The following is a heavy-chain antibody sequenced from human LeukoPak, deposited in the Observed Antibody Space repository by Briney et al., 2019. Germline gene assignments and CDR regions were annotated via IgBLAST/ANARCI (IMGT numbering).Heavy chain of an antibody. J-gene: IGHJ3*02. D-gene: IGHD5-18*01. V-gene: IGHV4-59*08. CDR2: IYYSGGT. CDR1: RGSLSSYY. Sequence: SETLSLTCTISRGSLSSYYWSWIRQSPGKGPEWIGYIYYSGGTNHNPSLESRVTISVDRSTNQFSLKVRSVTAADTAVYYCARRRFSYGDNDAFDIWGQGTMVTVSS. CDR3: ARRRFSYGDNDAFDI.